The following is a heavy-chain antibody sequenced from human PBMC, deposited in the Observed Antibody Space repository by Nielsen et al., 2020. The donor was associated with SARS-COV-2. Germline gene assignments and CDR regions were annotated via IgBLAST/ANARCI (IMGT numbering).Heavy chain of an antibody. Sequence: SETLSLTCAVYGGSFSGYYWNWIRQPPGKGLEWIGEINHSGSTNYNPSLKSRVTISVDTSKNQFSLKLSSVTAADTAVYYCARGDRGNWFDPWGQGTLVTVSS. CDR2: INHSGST. CDR1: GGSFSGYY. D-gene: IGHD1-14*01. V-gene: IGHV4-34*01. J-gene: IGHJ5*02. CDR3: ARGDRGNWFDP.